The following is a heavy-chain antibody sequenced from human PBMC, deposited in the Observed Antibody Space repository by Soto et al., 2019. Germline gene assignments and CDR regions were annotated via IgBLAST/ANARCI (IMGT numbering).Heavy chain of an antibody. CDR2: IRGSGSTL. J-gene: IGHJ6*02. CDR3: AGREGHNRRKAPYYYYYYGMNV. CDR1: GFTFSSYE. D-gene: IGHD2-15*01. Sequence: LRRSCAASGFTFSSYEMNWVRQSPGKGLEWISYIRGSGSTLYHADSVKGRFTISRDNAKSSLYLQMNSLTAEDTAVYYCAGREGHNRRKAPYYYYYYGMNVWGQGTTVTVSS. V-gene: IGHV3-48*03.